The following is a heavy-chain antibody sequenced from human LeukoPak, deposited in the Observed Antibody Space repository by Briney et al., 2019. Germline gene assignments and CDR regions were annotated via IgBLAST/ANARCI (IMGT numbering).Heavy chain of an antibody. CDR3: ARDKVTVTGNWFDS. D-gene: IGHD4-17*01. J-gene: IGHJ5*01. CDR2: IYYTGST. V-gene: IGHV4-31*03. Sequence: SETLSLTSTVSGGSFTSGGYYWSWIRQPPGKGLEWMGYIYYTGSTHYNPSLKSRISMSVDTSKRQFSLNLMSVTGADTAIYYCARDKVTVTGNWFDSWGQGTLVAVSS. CDR1: GGSFTSGGYY.